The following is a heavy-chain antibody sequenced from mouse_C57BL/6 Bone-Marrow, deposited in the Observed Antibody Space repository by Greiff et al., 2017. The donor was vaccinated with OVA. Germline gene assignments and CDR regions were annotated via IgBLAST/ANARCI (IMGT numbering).Heavy chain of an antibody. Sequence: QVQLKQSGTELVKPGASVKLSCKASGYTFTSYWMHWVKQRPGQGLEWIGNINPSNGGTNYNEKFKSKATLTVDKSSSTAYMQLSSLTSEDSAVYYCALPPTGWYFDVWGTGTTVTVSS. CDR1: GYTFTSYW. V-gene: IGHV1-53*01. J-gene: IGHJ1*03. D-gene: IGHD1-1*01. CDR2: INPSNGGT. CDR3: ALPPTGWYFDV.